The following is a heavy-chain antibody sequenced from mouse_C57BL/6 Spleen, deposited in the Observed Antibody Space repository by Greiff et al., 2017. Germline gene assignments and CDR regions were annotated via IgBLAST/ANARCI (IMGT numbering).Heavy chain of an antibody. CDR2: INPNNGGT. CDR1: GYTFTDYN. Sequence: VQLQQSGPELVKPGASVKISCKASGYTFTDYNMDWVKQSHGKSLEWIGDINPNNGGTIYNQKFKGKATLTVDKSSSTAYMELRSLTAEDTAVYYCARRRYYCGSSSYAMDYWGQGTSVTVSS. CDR3: ARRRYYCGSSSYAMDY. J-gene: IGHJ4*01. V-gene: IGHV1-18*01. D-gene: IGHD1-1*01.